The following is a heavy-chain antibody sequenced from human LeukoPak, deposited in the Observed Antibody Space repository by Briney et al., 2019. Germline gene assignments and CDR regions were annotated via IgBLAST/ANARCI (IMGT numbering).Heavy chain of an antibody. Sequence: ASVKVSCKASGYTFTGYYMHWVRQATGQGLEWMGRINPNSGGTNYAQKFQGRVTMTRDTSISRAYMELSRLRSDDTAVYYCARVMTTQNFDYWGQGTLVTVSS. V-gene: IGHV1-2*06. CDR2: INPNSGGT. CDR1: GYTFTGYY. D-gene: IGHD4-11*01. CDR3: ARVMTTQNFDY. J-gene: IGHJ4*02.